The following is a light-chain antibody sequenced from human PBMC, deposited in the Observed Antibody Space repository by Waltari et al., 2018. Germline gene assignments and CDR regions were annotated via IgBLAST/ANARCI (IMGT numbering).Light chain of an antibody. CDR3: QTGGFGIWV. CDR1: SAHSSSA. CDR2: VNSDGSH. Sequence: ASLGASVKLTCTLSSAHSSSAIAGHQQQPEKGPRYLMKVNSDGSHIKGDGIPDRFLGSSSGAERYLTISSLQSEDEADYYCQTGGFGIWVFGGGTKLTVL. J-gene: IGLJ3*02. V-gene: IGLV4-69*01.